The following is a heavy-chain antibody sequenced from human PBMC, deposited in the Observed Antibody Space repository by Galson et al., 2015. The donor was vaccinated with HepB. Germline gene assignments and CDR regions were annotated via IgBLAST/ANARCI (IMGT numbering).Heavy chain of an antibody. D-gene: IGHD5-24*01. CDR2: IVVASGNT. CDR3: AASTSTDVYNYGALDV. J-gene: IGHJ6*02. CDR1: GFTFRNSA. Sequence: SVKVSCKASGFTFRNSALQWVRQARGQRLEWIGWIVVASGNTHSAERFEERVTFIWDISKETAYMEMSSLRAEDRAIYYCAASTSTDVYNYGALDVWGQGTTVTVS. V-gene: IGHV1-58*01.